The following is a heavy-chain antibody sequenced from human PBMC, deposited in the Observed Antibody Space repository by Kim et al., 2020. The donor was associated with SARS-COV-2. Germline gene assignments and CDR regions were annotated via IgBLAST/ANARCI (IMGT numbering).Heavy chain of an antibody. Sequence: ASVKVSCKASGYTFTGYYMHWVRQAPGQGLEWMGWINPNSGGTNYAQKFQGRVTMTRDTSISTAYMELSRLRSDDTAVYYCARVLELGNYYYYGMDVWGQGTTVTVSS. D-gene: IGHD1-1*01. J-gene: IGHJ6*02. V-gene: IGHV1-2*02. CDR1: GYTFTGYY. CDR2: INPNSGGT. CDR3: ARVLELGNYYYYGMDV.